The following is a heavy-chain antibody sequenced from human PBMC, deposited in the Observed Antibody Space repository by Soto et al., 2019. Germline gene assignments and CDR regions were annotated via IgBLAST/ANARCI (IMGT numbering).Heavy chain of an antibody. J-gene: IGHJ4*02. CDR2: ISYDGSNK. V-gene: IGHV3-30*18. CDR3: AKDRGSGWSSPLYYFDY. CDR1: GFTFSSYG. Sequence: PGGSLRLSCAASGFTFSSYGMHWVRQAPGKGLEWVAVISYDGSNKYYADSVKGRFTISRDNSKNTLYLQMNSLRAEDTAVYYCAKDRGSGWSSPLYYFDYWGQGTPVTVSS. D-gene: IGHD6-19*01.